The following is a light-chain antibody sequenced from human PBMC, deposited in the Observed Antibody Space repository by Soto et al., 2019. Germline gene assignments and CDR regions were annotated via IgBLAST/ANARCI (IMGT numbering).Light chain of an antibody. CDR3: QQYGSSPMYT. J-gene: IGKJ2*01. Sequence: EIVLTQSPGTLSLSPGERATLSCRASQSVSRSYLAWYQQKPGQAPRLLIYGASSRATGIPDRFSGSGSGTDFALTISRMEPEAFAVYYCQQYGSSPMYTFGQGTKLEIK. CDR2: GAS. V-gene: IGKV3-20*01. CDR1: QSVSRSY.